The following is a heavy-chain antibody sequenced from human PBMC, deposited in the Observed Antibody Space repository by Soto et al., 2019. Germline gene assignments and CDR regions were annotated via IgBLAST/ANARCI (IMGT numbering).Heavy chain of an antibody. J-gene: IGHJ4*02. Sequence: QVQLVESGGGVVQPGRSLRLSCAASGFTFSSYGMHWVRQAPGKGLEWVAVISYDGSNKYYADSVKGRFTISRDNSKNTRYLQMNSLRAEDTAVYSCAIYSSGWYPLDYWGQGTLVTVSS. CDR2: ISYDGSNK. V-gene: IGHV3-30*03. CDR1: GFTFSSYG. CDR3: AIYSSGWYPLDY. D-gene: IGHD6-19*01.